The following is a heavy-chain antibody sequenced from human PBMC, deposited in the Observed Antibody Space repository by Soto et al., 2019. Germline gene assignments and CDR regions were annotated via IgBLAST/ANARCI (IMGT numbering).Heavy chain of an antibody. Sequence: SETLSLTCIVSGESISSSSYYWGWIRQPPGKGLEWIGSIYYSGRTYYNPSFKSRVTISIDTSKNQFYLKLSSVTAADKAVYYCARQRTTVVTQAYFDHWGQGALVTVSS. CDR1: GESISSSSYY. D-gene: IGHD2-21*02. CDR2: IYYSGRT. V-gene: IGHV4-39*01. J-gene: IGHJ4*02. CDR3: ARQRTTVVTQAYFDH.